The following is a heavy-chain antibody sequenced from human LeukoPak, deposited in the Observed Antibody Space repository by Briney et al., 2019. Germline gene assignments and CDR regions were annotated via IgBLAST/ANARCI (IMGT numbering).Heavy chain of an antibody. V-gene: IGHV1-2*02. J-gene: IGHJ4*02. Sequence: ASVKVSCKASGYTFTGYYMHWVRQAPGQGLEWMGWINPNGGGTNYAQKFQGRVTMTRDTSMSTAYMELSRLRSDDTAVYYCARDGVYYDSSGYSNYWGQGTLVTVSS. CDR3: ARDGVYYDSSGYSNY. CDR1: GYTFTGYY. CDR2: INPNGGGT. D-gene: IGHD3-22*01.